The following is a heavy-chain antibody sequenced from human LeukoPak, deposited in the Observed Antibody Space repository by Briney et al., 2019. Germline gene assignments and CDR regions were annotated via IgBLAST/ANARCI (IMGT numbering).Heavy chain of an antibody. J-gene: IGHJ4*02. Sequence: GGSLRLSCAASGFTFSSYTMNWVRQAPGKGLEWVSSISSSSIYIYYADSVKGRFTISRDNAKNSLYLQMNSLRAEDTAVYYCARDPWVGATTDYWGQGTLVTVSS. CDR3: ARDPWVGATTDY. CDR2: ISSSSIYI. D-gene: IGHD1-26*01. CDR1: GFTFSSYT. V-gene: IGHV3-21*01.